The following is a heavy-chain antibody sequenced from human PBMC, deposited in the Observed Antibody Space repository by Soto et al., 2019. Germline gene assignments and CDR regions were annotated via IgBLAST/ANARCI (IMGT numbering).Heavy chain of an antibody. J-gene: IGHJ6*02. D-gene: IGHD6-19*01. CDR1: GYSISSTNW. CDR3: ARFSGSYYYAMDV. Sequence: SETLSLTCAVSGYSISSTNWWGWIRQPPGKGLEWIGDINHSGITYYKPSLKRRVTISVDTSKNQFSLQLKSVTAADTALYYCARFSGSYYYAMDVWGQGSTVTVSS. V-gene: IGHV4-28*01. CDR2: INHSGIT.